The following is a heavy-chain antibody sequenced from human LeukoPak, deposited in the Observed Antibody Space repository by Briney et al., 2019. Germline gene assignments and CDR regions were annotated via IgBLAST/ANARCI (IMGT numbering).Heavy chain of an antibody. D-gene: IGHD3-10*01. Sequence: SETLSLTCAVSGGSIGSGGYSWSWIRQPPGKGLEWIGYIYYSGSTYYNPSLKSRVTISVDRSKNQFSLKLSSVTAADTAVYYCARASYGSGSYTFDYWGQGTLVTVSS. CDR2: IYYSGST. CDR3: ARASYGSGSYTFDY. J-gene: IGHJ4*02. CDR1: GGSIGSGGYS. V-gene: IGHV4-30-2*01.